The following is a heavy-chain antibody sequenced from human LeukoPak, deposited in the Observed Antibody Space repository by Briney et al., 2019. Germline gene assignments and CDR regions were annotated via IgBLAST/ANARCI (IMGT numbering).Heavy chain of an antibody. Sequence: GGSLRLSCAASGFTFSTFAMTWVRRAPGKGLEWVSAICGDDGNTYYADSVKGRFTISRDNSKNTLYLQMNSLRAEDTAVYYCAKDRVVVGNWFDPWGQGTLVTVSS. CDR3: AKDRVVVGNWFDP. V-gene: IGHV3-23*01. CDR1: GFTFSTFA. J-gene: IGHJ5*02. CDR2: ICGDDGNT. D-gene: IGHD2-2*01.